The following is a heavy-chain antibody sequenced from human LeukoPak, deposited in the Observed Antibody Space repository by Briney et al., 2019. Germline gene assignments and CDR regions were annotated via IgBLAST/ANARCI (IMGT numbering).Heavy chain of an antibody. J-gene: IGHJ4*02. CDR3: AKGRGGSYYAALDY. V-gene: IGHV3-30*18. D-gene: IGHD1-26*01. CDR2: ISYDGSNE. CDR1: GFTFSSYG. Sequence: GRSLRLSCAASGFTFSSYGLHWVRQAPGKGLEWVAAISYDGSNEYYADSVKGRFTISRDNSKNTLFLQMNSLRAEDTAVYYCAKGRGGSYYAALDYWGQGTLVTVPS.